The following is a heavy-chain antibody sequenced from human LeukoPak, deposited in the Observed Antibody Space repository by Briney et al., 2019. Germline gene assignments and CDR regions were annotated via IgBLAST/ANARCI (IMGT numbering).Heavy chain of an antibody. D-gene: IGHD3-22*01. J-gene: IGHJ4*02. V-gene: IGHV1-18*01. CDR2: ISAYNGNT. Sequence: SVKVSCKASGYIFISYGISWVRQAPGQGLEWMGWISAYNGNTKYAQKLQGRVTMTTDTSTSTAYMELRSLRSDDTAVYYCARDVRGIVGMDYFDYWGQGTLVTVSS. CDR1: GYIFISYG. CDR3: ARDVRGIVGMDYFDY.